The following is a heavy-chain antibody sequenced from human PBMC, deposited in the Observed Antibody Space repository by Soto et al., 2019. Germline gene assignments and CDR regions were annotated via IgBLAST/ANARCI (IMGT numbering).Heavy chain of an antibody. D-gene: IGHD3-10*01. J-gene: IGHJ6*03. CDR1: GYTFTGYA. CDR2: INAGNGNT. Sequence: GASVKVSCKAPGYTFTGYALHWVRQPPGQRLEWMGWINAGNGNTKYSQKFQGRVTITRDTSASTAYMELSSLRSEDTAVYYCARAMFYYGSDYYYYYMHVWGKGTTVTVSS. V-gene: IGHV1-3*01. CDR3: ARAMFYYGSDYYYYYMHV.